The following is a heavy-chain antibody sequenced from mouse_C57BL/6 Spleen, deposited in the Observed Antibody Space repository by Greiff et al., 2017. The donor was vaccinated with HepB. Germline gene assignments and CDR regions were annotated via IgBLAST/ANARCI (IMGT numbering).Heavy chain of an antibody. CDR2: ISSGGDYI. D-gene: IGHD1-1*01. Sequence: EVHLVESGEGLVKPGGSLKLSCATSGYTFSSYAMSWVRQTPEKRLEWVAYISSGGDYIYYADNVKGRFTISRDNARNTLYRQMRSVKAEDTGMNCCTRDHDGSGYAMDYWGQGTSVTVSS. J-gene: IGHJ4*01. CDR3: TRDHDGSGYAMDY. CDR1: GYTFSSYA. V-gene: IGHV5-9-1*02.